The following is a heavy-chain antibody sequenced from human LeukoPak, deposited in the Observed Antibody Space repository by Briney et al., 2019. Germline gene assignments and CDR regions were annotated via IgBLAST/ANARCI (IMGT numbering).Heavy chain of an antibody. Sequence: ASVKVSCKASGYTFTSYYMHWVRQAPGQGLEWMGIINPSGGSTSYAQKFQGRVTMTTDTSTSTAYMELRSLRSDDTAVYYCAGESKKWELLKSWFDPWGQGTLVTVSS. V-gene: IGHV1-46*01. CDR3: AGESKKWELLKSWFDP. CDR2: INPSGGST. CDR1: GYTFTSYY. J-gene: IGHJ5*02. D-gene: IGHD1-26*01.